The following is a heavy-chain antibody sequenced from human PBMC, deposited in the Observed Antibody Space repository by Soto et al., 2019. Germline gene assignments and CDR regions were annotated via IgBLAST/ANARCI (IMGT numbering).Heavy chain of an antibody. Sequence: QVQLVQSGAEVKKPGSSVKVSCKASGGTFSSYAISWVRQAPGQGLEWMGGTIPIFGTTNYAQKFQGRVTINADESTSTAYMEVSSLRSEDTAVYYCARGDFYYDSSGYYGGFAYWGQGTLVTVSS. J-gene: IGHJ4*02. CDR1: GGTFSSYA. D-gene: IGHD3-22*01. CDR3: ARGDFYYDSSGYYGGFAY. V-gene: IGHV1-69*12. CDR2: TIPIFGTT.